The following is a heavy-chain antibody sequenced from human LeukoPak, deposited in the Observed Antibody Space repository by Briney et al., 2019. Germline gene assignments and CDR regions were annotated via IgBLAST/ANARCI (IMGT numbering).Heavy chain of an antibody. J-gene: IGHJ5*02. V-gene: IGHV4-39*07. CDR2: IYYSGST. CDR3: ARGKGRGYSYGYRWFDP. D-gene: IGHD5-18*01. CDR1: GGSISSSSYY. Sequence: SETLSLTCTVSGGSISSSSYYWGWIRQPPGKGLEWIGSIYYSGSTYYNPSLKSRVTISVDMSKNQFSLKLSSVTAADTAVYYCARGKGRGYSYGYRWFDPWGQGTLVTVSS.